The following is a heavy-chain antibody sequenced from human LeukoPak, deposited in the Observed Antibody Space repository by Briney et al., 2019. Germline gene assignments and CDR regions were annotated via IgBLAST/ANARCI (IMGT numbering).Heavy chain of an antibody. D-gene: IGHD6-19*01. V-gene: IGHV4-34*01. Sequence: SEALSLTCAVYGGSFSGYYWSWIRQPPGKGLEWIGEINHSGSTNYNPSLKSRVTISVDTSKNQFSLKLSSVTAADTAVDYCAREGIAVAARPFDPWGQGTLVTVSS. CDR1: GGSFSGYY. CDR2: INHSGST. CDR3: AREGIAVAARPFDP. J-gene: IGHJ5*02.